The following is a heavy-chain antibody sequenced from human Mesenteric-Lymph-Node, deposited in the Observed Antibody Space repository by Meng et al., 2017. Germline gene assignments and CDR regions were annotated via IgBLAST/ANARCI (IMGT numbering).Heavy chain of an antibody. CDR3: ERDIYSSGGWVNYFDY. CDR2: IRHEGSRI. V-gene: IGHV3-30*01. D-gene: IGHD6-19*01. Sequence: GGSLRLSCAGAGFTFSSHAMHWVRQAPGKGLEWVAVIRHEGSRIDYAESVKGRFTISRDDSKNTMYLQMNSLGTEDTAIYYCERDIYSSGGWVNYFDYWGQGTLVTVSS. CDR1: GFTFSSHA. J-gene: IGHJ4*02.